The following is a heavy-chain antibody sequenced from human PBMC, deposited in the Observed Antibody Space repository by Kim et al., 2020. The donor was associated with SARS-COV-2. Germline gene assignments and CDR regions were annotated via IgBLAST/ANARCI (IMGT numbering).Heavy chain of an antibody. D-gene: IGHD2-2*01. Sequence: ASVKVSCKASGYTFTGYYMHWVRQAPGQGLEWMGWINPNSGGTNYAQKFQGRVTMTRDTSISTAYMELSRLRSDDTAVYYCARPTYCSSTSCSQGYFDYWGQGTLVTVSS. CDR3: ARPTYCSSTSCSQGYFDY. CDR1: GYTFTGYY. CDR2: INPNSGGT. J-gene: IGHJ4*02. V-gene: IGHV1-2*02.